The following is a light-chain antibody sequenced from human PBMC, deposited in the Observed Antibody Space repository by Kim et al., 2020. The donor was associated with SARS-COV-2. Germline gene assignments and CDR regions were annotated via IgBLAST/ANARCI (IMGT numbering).Light chain of an antibody. CDR2: TTN. CDR1: SGSVSTSDS. V-gene: IGLV8-61*01. Sequence: QAVVTQEPSLSVSPGGTVTLTCGLSSGSVSTSDSPSWYRQTPGRPPRTLIHTTNIRSSGVPDRFSGSILGNKAALTIAGAQTDDESDHYCVLYMTYGISVFGGGTQLTVL. J-gene: IGLJ3*02. CDR3: VLYMTYGISV.